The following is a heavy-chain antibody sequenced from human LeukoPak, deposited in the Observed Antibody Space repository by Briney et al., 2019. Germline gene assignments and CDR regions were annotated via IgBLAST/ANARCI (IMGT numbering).Heavy chain of an antibody. D-gene: IGHD3-9*01. CDR2: ISYDGSNK. Sequence: GGSLRLSCAASGFTFSSYGMHWVRQAPGKGLEWVAVISYDGSNKYYADSVKGRFTISRDNSKNTLCLQMNSLRAEDTAVYYCARDRPHYDILTGDYYYYYGMDVWGQGTTVTVSS. J-gene: IGHJ6*02. CDR1: GFTFSSYG. CDR3: ARDRPHYDILTGDYYYYYGMDV. V-gene: IGHV3-30*03.